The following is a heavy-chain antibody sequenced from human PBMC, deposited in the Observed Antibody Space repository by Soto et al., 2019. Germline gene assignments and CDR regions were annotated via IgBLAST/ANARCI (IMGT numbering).Heavy chain of an antibody. CDR1: GFTFSSYW. D-gene: IGHD6-19*01. CDR2: IKQDGSEK. J-gene: IGHJ6*02. Sequence: PGGSLRLSCAASGFTFSSYWMSWVRQAPGKGLEWVANIKQDGSEKYYVDSVKGRFTISRDNAKNSLYLQMNSLRAEDTAVYYCARDLRSSGWYVSSYYYFYGMDVWGQGTTVTVSS. V-gene: IGHV3-7*01. CDR3: ARDLRSSGWYVSSYYYFYGMDV.